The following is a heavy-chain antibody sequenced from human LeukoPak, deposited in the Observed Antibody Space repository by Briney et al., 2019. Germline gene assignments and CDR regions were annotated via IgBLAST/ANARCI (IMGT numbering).Heavy chain of an antibody. CDR1: GFTFSSYW. J-gene: IGHJ4*02. Sequence: GSLRLSCAASGFTFSSYWMHWVRQAPGKGLVWVSRINSDGSGTNDADSVKGRFTISRDNAKNTLYLQMNSLRAEDTAVYYCARTRYGGNNYFDYWGQGSLVTVSP. V-gene: IGHV3-74*01. D-gene: IGHD4-23*01. CDR3: ARTRYGGNNYFDY. CDR2: INSDGSGT.